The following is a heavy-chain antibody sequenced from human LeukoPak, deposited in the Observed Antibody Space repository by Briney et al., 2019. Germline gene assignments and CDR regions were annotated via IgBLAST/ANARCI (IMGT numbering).Heavy chain of an antibody. J-gene: IGHJ6*02. Sequence: GESLKISCKGSGYRFTDYWIGGVRQMPGKGLEWRGIIYPGASDTRYSPSFQGQVTISADKSIHTAHLQWSSLKASDTAMYYCARGAAGTTPDYYYFGLDVWGQGTTVRVSS. CDR1: GYRFTDYW. CDR3: ARGAAGTTPDYYYFGLDV. CDR2: IYPGASDT. D-gene: IGHD1-7*01. V-gene: IGHV5-51*01.